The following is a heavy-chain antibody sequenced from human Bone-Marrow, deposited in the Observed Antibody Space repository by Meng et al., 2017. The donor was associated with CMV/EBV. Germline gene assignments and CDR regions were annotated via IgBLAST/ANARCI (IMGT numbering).Heavy chain of an antibody. Sequence: GGPLRLSCEASGFTFRSYGMHWVRQAPGKGLEWVAFIRYDGSNKYYADSVKGRFTISRDNSKNTLYLQMNSLRAEDTAVYYCAKDHRMTNYGMDVWGQGTTVTVSS. D-gene: IGHD2-8*01. V-gene: IGHV3-30*02. CDR1: GFTFRSYG. CDR2: IRYDGSNK. CDR3: AKDHRMTNYGMDV. J-gene: IGHJ6*02.